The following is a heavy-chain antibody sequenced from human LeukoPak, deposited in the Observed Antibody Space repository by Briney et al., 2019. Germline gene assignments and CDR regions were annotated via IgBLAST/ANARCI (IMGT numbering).Heavy chain of an antibody. D-gene: IGHD3-10*01. CDR1: GFTFSIYG. CDR3: AKDQSWFGELLSYYFDY. V-gene: IGHV3-30*18. J-gene: IGHJ4*02. Sequence: GGSLILSCAASGFTFSIYGMHRVRQAPGKGLEWVAVISYDGSNKYYADSVKGRFTISRDNSKNTLYLQMNSLRAEDTAVYYCAKDQSWFGELLSYYFDYWGQGTLVTASS. CDR2: ISYDGSNK.